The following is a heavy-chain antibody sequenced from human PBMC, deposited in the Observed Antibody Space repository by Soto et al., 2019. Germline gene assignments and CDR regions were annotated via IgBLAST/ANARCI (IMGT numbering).Heavy chain of an antibody. Sequence: GASVKVSCKASGYTFTAYSMHWVRQAPGQGLEWVGWFNPNSGDTIYAQKFQGRVTLTRDTSIGTAYMELYSLTSDDTAGYYCAREASAVISLDYWGQGTLVTVAS. D-gene: IGHD6-19*01. CDR1: GYTFTAYS. CDR3: AREASAVISLDY. J-gene: IGHJ4*02. V-gene: IGHV1-2*02. CDR2: FNPNSGDT.